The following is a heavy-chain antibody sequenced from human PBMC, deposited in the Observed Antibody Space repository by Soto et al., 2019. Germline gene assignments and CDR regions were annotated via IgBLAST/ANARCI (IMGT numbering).Heavy chain of an antibody. Sequence: QVQLVQSGAEVKKPGASVKVSCKASGYTFTSYGISWVRQAPGQGLEWMGWISAYNGNTNYAQKLQGRVTMTTDTSTSTADMERRSLRSDDTAVYYWAGGGVGGATTYDYGYWGQGTLVTVSS. V-gene: IGHV1-18*01. J-gene: IGHJ4*02. CDR3: AGGGVGGATTYDYGY. D-gene: IGHD1-26*01. CDR1: GYTFTSYG. CDR2: ISAYNGNT.